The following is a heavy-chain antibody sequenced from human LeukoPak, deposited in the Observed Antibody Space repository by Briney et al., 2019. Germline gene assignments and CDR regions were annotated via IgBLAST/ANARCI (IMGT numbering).Heavy chain of an antibody. V-gene: IGHV3-9*01. CDR1: GFTFDDYA. Sequence: GGSLRLSCAAPGFTFDDYAMHWVRQAPGKGLEWVSGISWNSGSIGYADSVKGRFTISRDNAKNSLYLQMNSLRAEDTALYYCAKVSDYYDSSGYFDYWGQGTLVTVSS. J-gene: IGHJ4*02. D-gene: IGHD3-22*01. CDR2: ISWNSGSI. CDR3: AKVSDYYDSSGYFDY.